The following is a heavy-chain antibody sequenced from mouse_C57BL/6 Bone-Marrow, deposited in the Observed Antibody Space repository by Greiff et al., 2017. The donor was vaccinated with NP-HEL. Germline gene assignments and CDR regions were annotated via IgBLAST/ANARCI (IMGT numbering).Heavy chain of an antibody. CDR2: ISSGGDYI. CDR3: TRGWLLRRYFDV. J-gene: IGHJ1*03. Sequence: EVMLVESGEGLVKPGGSLKLSCAASGFTFSSYAMSWVRQTPEKRLEWVAYISSGGDYIYYADTVKGRFTISSANARNTLYLQMISLKSDDTAMYYCTRGWLLRRYFDVWGTGTTVTVSS. CDR1: GFTFSSYA. D-gene: IGHD2-3*01. V-gene: IGHV5-9-1*02.